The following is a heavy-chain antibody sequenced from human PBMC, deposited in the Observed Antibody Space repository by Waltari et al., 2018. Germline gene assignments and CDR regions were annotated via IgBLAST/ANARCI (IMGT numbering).Heavy chain of an antibody. CDR2: IYYSGST. CDR1: GVSISSYY. D-gene: IGHD3-10*01. V-gene: IGHV4-59*08. Sequence: QVQLQESGPGLVKPSETLSLTCTVSGVSISSYYWSWIRQPPGKGLEWIGYIYYSGSTNYNPSLKSRVTISVDTSKNQFSLKLSSVTAADTAVYYCARQYGSGSYMPYYYYMDVWGKGTTVTISS. CDR3: ARQYGSGSYMPYYYYMDV. J-gene: IGHJ6*03.